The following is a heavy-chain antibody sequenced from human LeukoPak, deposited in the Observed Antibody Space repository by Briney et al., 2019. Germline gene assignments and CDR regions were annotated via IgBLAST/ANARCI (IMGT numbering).Heavy chain of an antibody. CDR2: ISYVGSNK. J-gene: IGHJ4*02. V-gene: IGHV3-30*18. Sequence: PGGSLRLSCAASGFTFSSYAMHWVRQAPGKGLEWVAIISYVGSNKYYADSVKGRFTISRDNSKNTLYLQMNSLRPEDTAVYYCAKQSGADRGHLDFWGQGTLVTVSS. D-gene: IGHD4/OR15-4a*01. CDR1: GFTFSSYA. CDR3: AKQSGADRGHLDF.